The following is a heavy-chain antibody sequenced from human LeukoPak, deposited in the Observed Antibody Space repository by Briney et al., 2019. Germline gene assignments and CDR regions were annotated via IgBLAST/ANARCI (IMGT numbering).Heavy chain of an antibody. D-gene: IGHD4-11*01. CDR3: ARVGGSNFYNYGMDA. J-gene: IGHJ6*02. Sequence: SETLSLTCTVSDDSIGNYYWSWIRQSPGKGLEWIGYIYFSGSTNYNPSLKRRVTMSVVTSKNQFSLRLTSVTAADTATYYCARVGGSNFYNYGMDAWGQGTTVIVSS. CDR2: IYFSGST. CDR1: DDSIGNYY. V-gene: IGHV4-59*01.